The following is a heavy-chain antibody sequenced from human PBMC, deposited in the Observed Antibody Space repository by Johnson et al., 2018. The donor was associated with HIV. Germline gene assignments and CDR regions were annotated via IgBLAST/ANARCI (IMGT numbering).Heavy chain of an antibody. V-gene: IGHV3-33*06. CDR3: AKEGTTREVDI. CDR2: IWFDGSNK. CDR1: GFIFNNYG. Sequence: QVQLVESGGGVVQPGRSLRLSCAASGFIFNNYGMHWVRQAPGKGLEWVAVIWFDGSNKYYADSVKGRFTISRDNSKNTLYLQMNSLRAEDTAVYYCAKEGTTREVDIWGQGTMVTVSS. D-gene: IGHD1-26*01. J-gene: IGHJ3*02.